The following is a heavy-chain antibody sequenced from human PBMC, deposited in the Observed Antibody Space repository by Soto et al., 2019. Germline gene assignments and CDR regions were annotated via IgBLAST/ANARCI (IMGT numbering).Heavy chain of an antibody. V-gene: IGHV5-51*01. D-gene: IGHD2-8*01. Sequence: LKISCKGSGYSFTSYWIGWVRQMPETGLEWMGSIYPGDSDTRYSPSFQGQVTISADKSISTAYLQWSSLKASDTAMYYCARPSGCTNGVCSKGFDYWGQGTLVTVSS. J-gene: IGHJ4*02. CDR2: IYPGDSDT. CDR3: ARPSGCTNGVCSKGFDY. CDR1: GYSFTSYW.